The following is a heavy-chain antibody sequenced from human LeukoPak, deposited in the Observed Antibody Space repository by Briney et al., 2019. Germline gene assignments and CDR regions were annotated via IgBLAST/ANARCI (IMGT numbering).Heavy chain of an antibody. Sequence: GGSLRLSCAASGFTLSSYEMNWVRLAPGKGLEWISYISRTGNSIYYADPVKGRFTISRDSDENSLYLQMNSLRAEDTAVYYCARGPYSSNWYVDYWGQGTLVTVAS. J-gene: IGHJ4*02. CDR1: GFTLSSYE. D-gene: IGHD6-13*01. V-gene: IGHV3-48*03. CDR3: ARGPYSSNWYVDY. CDR2: ISRTGNSI.